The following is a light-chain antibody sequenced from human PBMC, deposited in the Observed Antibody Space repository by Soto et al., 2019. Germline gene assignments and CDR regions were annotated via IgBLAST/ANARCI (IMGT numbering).Light chain of an antibody. Sequence: QSVLTQPPSASGTPGQRVTISCSGSTSNIGNSTVNWYQQLPGTAPKLLIYANNQRPSGVPDRFSGSKSGSTASLTVSGLQAEDEADYYCSSYAVTNIFVFGTGTKVTVL. CDR2: ANN. J-gene: IGLJ1*01. CDR1: TSNIGNST. V-gene: IGLV1-44*01. CDR3: SSYAVTNIFV.